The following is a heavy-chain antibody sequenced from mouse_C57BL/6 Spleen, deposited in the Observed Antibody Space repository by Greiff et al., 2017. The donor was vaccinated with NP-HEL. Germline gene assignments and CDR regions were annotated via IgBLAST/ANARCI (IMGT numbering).Heavy chain of an antibody. V-gene: IGHV3-6*01. Sequence: QLQQSGPGLVKPSQSLSLTCSVTGYSITSGYYWNWIRQFPGNKLEWMGYISYDGSNNYNPSLKNRISITRDTSKNQFFLKLNSVTTEDTATYYCARRELEGYFDVWGTGTTVTVSS. D-gene: IGHD4-1*01. CDR3: ARRELEGYFDV. CDR2: ISYDGSN. CDR1: GYSITSGYY. J-gene: IGHJ1*03.